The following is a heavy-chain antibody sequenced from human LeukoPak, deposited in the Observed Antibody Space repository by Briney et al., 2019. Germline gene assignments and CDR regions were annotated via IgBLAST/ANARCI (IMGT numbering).Heavy chain of an antibody. J-gene: IGHJ3*02. CDR1: GFTFSSYA. D-gene: IGHD3-10*01. CDR3: AKILFGESTYDAFDI. CDR2: ISGSGGAT. Sequence: GSLRLSCAASGFTFSSYAMSWVRQAPGKGLEWVSAISGSGGATYYPDSVKGRFTISRDNSKNTLYLQVSSLRAEDTAVYYCAKILFGESTYDAFDIWGQGTMVTVSS. V-gene: IGHV3-23*01.